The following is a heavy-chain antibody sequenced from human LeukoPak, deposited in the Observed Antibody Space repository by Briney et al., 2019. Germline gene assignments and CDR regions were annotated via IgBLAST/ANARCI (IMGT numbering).Heavy chain of an antibody. CDR2: IYYSGST. J-gene: IGHJ3*02. Sequence: SETLSLTCTASGGSISSYYWSWIRQPPGKGLEWIGYIYYSGSTNYNPSLKSRVTISVDTSKNQFSLKLSSVTAADTAVYYCARSGDLDNDAFDIWGQGTMVTVSS. CDR3: ARSGDLDNDAFDI. V-gene: IGHV4-59*01. D-gene: IGHD3-10*01. CDR1: GGSISSYY.